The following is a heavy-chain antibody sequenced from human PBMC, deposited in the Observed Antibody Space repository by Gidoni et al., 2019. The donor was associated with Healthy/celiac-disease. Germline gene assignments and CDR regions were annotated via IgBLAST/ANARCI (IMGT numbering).Heavy chain of an antibody. J-gene: IGHJ6*02. CDR3: ARAAPIMVRGVITLPLDYYYGMDV. V-gene: IGHV1-69*06. Sequence: QVQLVQSGAEVKKPGSSVKVSCKASGGTFSSYAISWVRQAPGQGLEWMGGIIPIFGTANYAQKFQGRVTITADKSTSTAYMELSSLRSEDTAVYYCARAAPIMVRGVITLPLDYYYGMDVWGQGTTVTVSS. CDR2: IIPIFGTA. D-gene: IGHD3-10*01. CDR1: GGTFSSYA.